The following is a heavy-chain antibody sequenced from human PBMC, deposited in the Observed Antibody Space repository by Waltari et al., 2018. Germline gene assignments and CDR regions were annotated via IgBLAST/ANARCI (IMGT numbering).Heavy chain of an antibody. D-gene: IGHD6-19*01. Sequence: VQLLESGGGLVQPEGSLGLSCAASRLPFSSYAMSWVRQAPGKGLEWVSAISGSGGSTYYADSVKGRFTISRDNSKNTLYLQMNSLRAEDTAVYYCAKEGAGLDYWGKGTLVTVSS. V-gene: IGHV3-23*01. CDR2: ISGSGGST. J-gene: IGHJ4*02. CDR1: RLPFSSYA. CDR3: AKEGAGLDY.